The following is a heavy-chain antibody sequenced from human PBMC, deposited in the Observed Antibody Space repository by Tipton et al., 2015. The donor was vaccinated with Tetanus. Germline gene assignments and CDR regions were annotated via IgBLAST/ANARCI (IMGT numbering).Heavy chain of an antibody. CDR3: ARVVIWFGAPPSHFDY. CDR1: GGSISSSSYY. D-gene: IGHD3-10*01. CDR2: IYYSGST. V-gene: IGHV4-39*07. J-gene: IGHJ4*02. Sequence: TLSLTCTVSGGSISSSSYYWGWIRQPPGKGLEWIGSIYYSGSTYYNPSLKGRVTISVDRSKNQFSLKLSSVTAADTAVYYCARVVIWFGAPPSHFDYWGQGPLVTVSS.